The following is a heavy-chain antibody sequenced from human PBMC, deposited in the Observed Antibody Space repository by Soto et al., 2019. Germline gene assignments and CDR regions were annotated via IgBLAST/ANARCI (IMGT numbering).Heavy chain of an antibody. J-gene: IGHJ4*03. V-gene: IGHV4-30-4*01. CDR3: ARDGDYGDYDY. Sequence: PSETLSLTCTVSGGSISSGDYYWSWIRQPPGKGLEWIGYIYYSGSTYYNPSLKSRVTISVDTSKNQFSLKLSSVTAAETAVYYCARDGDYGDYDYWSHGTLVNVAS. D-gene: IGHD4-17*01. CDR2: IYYSGST. CDR1: GGSISSGDYY.